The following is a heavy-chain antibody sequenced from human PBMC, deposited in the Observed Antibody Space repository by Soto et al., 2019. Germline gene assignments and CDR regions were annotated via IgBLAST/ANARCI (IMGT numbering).Heavy chain of an antibody. D-gene: IGHD3-22*01. J-gene: IGHJ4*02. CDR2: IIPIFGTA. V-gene: IGHV1-69*13. Sequence: SVKVSCKASGGTFSSYAISWVRQAPGQGLEWMGGIIPIFGTANYAQKFQGRVTITADESTSTAYMELSSLRSEDTAVYYCARSLQYYYDSSGYDIFDYWGQGTLVTVSS. CDR1: GGTFSSYA. CDR3: ARSLQYYYDSSGYDIFDY.